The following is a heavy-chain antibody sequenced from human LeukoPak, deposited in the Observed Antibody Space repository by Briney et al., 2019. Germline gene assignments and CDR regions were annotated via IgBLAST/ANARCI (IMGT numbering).Heavy chain of an antibody. D-gene: IGHD3-3*01. CDR2: IYYSGNT. Sequence: SQTLSLTSTLSRVSITSYDWSSIPQPPGKGLEAIGNIYYSGNTNYNPSLKRRVTRPVATSKNQSSLQLSSVTAADTAAYYSARDCRSGYYPNSFDYWGQGTLVTVSS. V-gene: IGHV4-59*01. J-gene: IGHJ4*02. CDR3: ARDCRSGYYPNSFDY. CDR1: RVSITSYD.